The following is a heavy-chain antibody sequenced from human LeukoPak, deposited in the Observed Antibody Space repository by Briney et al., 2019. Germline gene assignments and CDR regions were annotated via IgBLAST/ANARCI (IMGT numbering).Heavy chain of an antibody. CDR3: AKVERPWEWLVPIFDY. V-gene: IGHV3-43*02. D-gene: IGHD6-19*01. Sequence: GGALRLSFAASGVSFGDFAIHWVRQAPGEGLEWGSPISGDGGGTYYADSVKGRFTISRDNSKNSLYLQMNSLRTEDTALYYCAKVERPWEWLVPIFDYWGQGTLVTVSS. CDR1: GVSFGDFA. CDR2: ISGDGGGT. J-gene: IGHJ4*02.